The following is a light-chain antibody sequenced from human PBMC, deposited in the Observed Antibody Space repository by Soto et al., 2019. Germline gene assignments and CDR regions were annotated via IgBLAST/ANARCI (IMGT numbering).Light chain of an antibody. Sequence: QSALTQPASRPGSPGQSITISCTGTSSDVGGYNYVSGYQQHPGKAPKLMMYDVSIRPSGVSNRFPGSKSGNTASLTISGLQAEDEADYYCSSYTSSSTRVLGGGTKLTVL. CDR2: DVS. J-gene: IGLJ2*01. CDR1: SSDVGGYNY. V-gene: IGLV2-14*03. CDR3: SSYTSSSTRV.